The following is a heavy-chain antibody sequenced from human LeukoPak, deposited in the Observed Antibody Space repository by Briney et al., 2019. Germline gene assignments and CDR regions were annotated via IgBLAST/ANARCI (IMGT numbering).Heavy chain of an antibody. D-gene: IGHD3-3*01. CDR1: GGSISSYY. J-gene: IGHJ4*02. CDR2: IYYSGST. CDR3: ARGSGDDFWSGSRGTFDY. Sequence: SETLSLTCTVSGGSISSYYWSWIRQPPGKGLEWIGYIYYSGSTNYNPSLKSRVTISVDTSKNQFSLKLSSVTAADTAVYYCARGSGDDFWSGSRGTFDYWGQGTLVTVSS. V-gene: IGHV4-59*12.